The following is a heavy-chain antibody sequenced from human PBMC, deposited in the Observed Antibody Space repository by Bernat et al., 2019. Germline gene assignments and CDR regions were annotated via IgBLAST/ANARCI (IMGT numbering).Heavy chain of an antibody. CDR3: ARDHFDWLPYYFDY. V-gene: IGHV3-74*01. CDR2: INSDGSST. Sequence: EVQLVESGGGLVQPGWSLRLSCAASGFTFSSYWMHWVRQAPGKGLVWVSRINSDGSSTSYADSVKGRFTISRDNAKNTLYLQMNSLRAEDTAVYYCARDHFDWLPYYFDYWGQGTLVTVSS. J-gene: IGHJ4*02. D-gene: IGHD3-9*01. CDR1: GFTFSSYW.